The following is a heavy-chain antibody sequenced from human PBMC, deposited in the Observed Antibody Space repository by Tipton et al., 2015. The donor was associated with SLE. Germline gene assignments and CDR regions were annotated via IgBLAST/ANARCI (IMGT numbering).Heavy chain of an antibody. CDR3: ASDPPTDYGYFVY. Sequence: SLRLSCAASGFTFSDYEMNWVRQAPGKGLEWVSYISSTGTTIYYADAVKGRFTISRDNAKNSLYLQLNSLRAEDTAVYYCASDPPTDYGYFVYWGQGTLVTVSS. J-gene: IGHJ4*02. V-gene: IGHV3-48*03. CDR2: ISSTGTTI. D-gene: IGHD4-17*01. CDR1: GFTFSDYE.